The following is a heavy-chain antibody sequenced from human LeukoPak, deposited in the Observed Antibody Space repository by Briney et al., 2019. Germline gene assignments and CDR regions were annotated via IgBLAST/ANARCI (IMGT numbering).Heavy chain of an antibody. Sequence: GTSVKVSCKASGFTFTSSAMQWVRQARGQRLEWIGWIVVGSGNTNYAQKFQERVTITRDMSTSTAYMELSSLRSEDTAVYYCARDLASTSNWEFDYWGQGTLVTVSS. CDR2: IVVGSGNT. CDR1: GFTFTSSA. CDR3: ARDLASTSNWEFDY. J-gene: IGHJ4*02. V-gene: IGHV1-58*02. D-gene: IGHD7-27*01.